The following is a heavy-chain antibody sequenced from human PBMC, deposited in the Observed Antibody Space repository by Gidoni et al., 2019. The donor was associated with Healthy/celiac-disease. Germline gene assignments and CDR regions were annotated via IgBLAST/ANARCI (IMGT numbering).Heavy chain of an antibody. CDR2: ISWDGGST. Sequence: TASGFTFYDYTMHWVRQAPGKGLEWVSLISWDGGSTYYADSVKGRFTISRDNSKNSLYLQMNSLRTEDTALYYCAKGGSGGSFDYWGQGTLVTVSS. CDR3: AKGGSGGSFDY. D-gene: IGHD3-10*01. J-gene: IGHJ4*02. V-gene: IGHV3-43*01. CDR1: GFTFYDYT.